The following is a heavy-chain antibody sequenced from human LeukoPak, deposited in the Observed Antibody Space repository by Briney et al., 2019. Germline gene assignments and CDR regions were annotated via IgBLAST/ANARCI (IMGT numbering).Heavy chain of an antibody. CDR2: INPNSGGT. CDR3: ARGGEPGYGDFLTDY. D-gene: IGHD4-17*01. CDR1: GYTFTGYY. Sequence: ASVKVSCKASGYTFTGYYMHWVRQAPGQGLDWMGWINPNSGGTNYAQKFQGRVTMTRDTSISTAYMELSRLRSDDTAVYYCARGGEPGYGDFLTDYWGQGTLVTVSS. V-gene: IGHV1-2*02. J-gene: IGHJ4*02.